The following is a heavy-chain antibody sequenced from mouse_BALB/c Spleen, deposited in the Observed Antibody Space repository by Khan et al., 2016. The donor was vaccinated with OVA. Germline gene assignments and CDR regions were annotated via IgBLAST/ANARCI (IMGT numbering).Heavy chain of an antibody. J-gene: IGHJ4*01. V-gene: IGHV2-6-1*01. D-gene: IGHD2-10*01. CDR2: IWSDGST. Sequence: VQLQESGPGLVAPSQSLSITCTISGFSLTDYGVHWVRQPPGKGLEWLVVIWSDGSTTYNSALKSRLSIIKDNSKSQIFLKMNSLQTDDTAMYYWAGQPYYHYYIMDYWGQEPQSPSLQ. CDR3: AGQPYYHYYIMDY. CDR1: GFSLTDYG.